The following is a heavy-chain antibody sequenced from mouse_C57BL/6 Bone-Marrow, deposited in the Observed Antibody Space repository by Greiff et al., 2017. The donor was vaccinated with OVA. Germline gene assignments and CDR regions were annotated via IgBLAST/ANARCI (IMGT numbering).Heavy chain of an antibody. Sequence: QVQLQQPGAELVRPGSSVKLSCKASGYTFTSYWMHWVKQRPIQGLEWIGNIDPSDSETHYNQKFKDKATLTVEKSSSTAYMQLSSLTSEDSAVYYCARGLWLRRRGGFDYWGQGTTLTVSS. CDR2: IDPSDSET. D-gene: IGHD2-2*01. V-gene: IGHV1-52*01. CDR1: GYTFTSYW. CDR3: ARGLWLRRRGGFDY. J-gene: IGHJ2*01.